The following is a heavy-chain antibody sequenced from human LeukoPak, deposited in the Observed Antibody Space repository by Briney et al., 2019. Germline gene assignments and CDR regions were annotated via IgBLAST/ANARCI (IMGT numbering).Heavy chain of an antibody. D-gene: IGHD3-10*01. Sequence: GGSLRLSCAASGFTFSSYGMHWVRQAPGKGLEWVSSISSSSSYIYYADSVKGRFTISRDNAKNSLYLQMNSLRAEDTAVYYCARGPYGSGSYHDYWGQGTLVTVSS. CDR1: GFTFSSYG. CDR3: ARGPYGSGSYHDY. J-gene: IGHJ4*02. V-gene: IGHV3-21*01. CDR2: ISSSSSYI.